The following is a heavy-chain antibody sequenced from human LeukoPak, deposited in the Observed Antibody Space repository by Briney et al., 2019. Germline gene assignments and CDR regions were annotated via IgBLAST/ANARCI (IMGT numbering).Heavy chain of an antibody. CDR3: AKDGRQGFGYYMDV. CDR1: GYTFIDYY. CDR2: INPHSGST. J-gene: IGHJ6*03. V-gene: IGHV1-2*02. Sequence: ASVKVSCKASGYTFIDYYIHWVRQAPGQGLEWMGWINPHSGSTNYARKFQGRVTMTRDTSISTAYMELSRLRFDDTAVYFCAKDGRQGFGYYMDVWGKGTTVTVSS. D-gene: IGHD2-15*01.